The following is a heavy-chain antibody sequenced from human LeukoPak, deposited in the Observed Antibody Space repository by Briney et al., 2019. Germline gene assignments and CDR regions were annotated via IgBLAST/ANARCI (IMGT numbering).Heavy chain of an antibody. Sequence: GGSLRLSCAASGFTFSTNAMSWVRQAPGKGLEWVSSITSSSNYIYYSDSVKGRFTISRDNAKNSLYLQMNSLRAEDTAVYYCARDQGDYGDFDYWGQGTLVTVSS. D-gene: IGHD4-17*01. CDR2: ITSSSNYI. J-gene: IGHJ4*02. V-gene: IGHV3-21*01. CDR3: ARDQGDYGDFDY. CDR1: GFTFSTNA.